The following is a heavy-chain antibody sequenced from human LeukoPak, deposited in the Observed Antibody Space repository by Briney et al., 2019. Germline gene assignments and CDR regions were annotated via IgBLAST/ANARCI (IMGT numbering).Heavy chain of an antibody. J-gene: IGHJ4*01. CDR2: INQDGSKN. CDR3: ARERITINGDYFDN. D-gene: IGHD3-10*01. Sequence: GPLRLSCAASESTFNIYWMTWVRQAPGKGLEWVANINQDGSKNDYVDSAKGRFIISRDNAKNSLFLQMNSLTVADTAMYYCARERITINGDYFDNWGQGTLVSVSS. CDR1: ESTFNIYW. V-gene: IGHV3-7*01.